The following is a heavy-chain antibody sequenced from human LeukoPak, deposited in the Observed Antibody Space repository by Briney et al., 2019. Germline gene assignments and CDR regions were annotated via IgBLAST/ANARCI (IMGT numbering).Heavy chain of an antibody. CDR3: ARSTVTTPWYFDY. D-gene: IGHD4-11*01. V-gene: IGHV4-38-2*01. J-gene: IGHJ4*02. Sequence: SETPSLTCAVSGYSISSGYYRGWIRQPPGKGLEWIAIIYPSGSTYYNPSLKSRVTISVDTSKNQFSLKMTSVTAADTAVYYCARSTVTTPWYFDYWGQGTLVTVSS. CDR1: GYSISSGYY. CDR2: IYPSGST.